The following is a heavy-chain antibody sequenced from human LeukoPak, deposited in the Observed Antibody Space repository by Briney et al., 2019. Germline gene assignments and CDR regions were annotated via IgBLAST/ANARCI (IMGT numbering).Heavy chain of an antibody. CDR3: AKVRWPMIVVVIAAFDI. CDR1: GFTFSSYA. CDR2: LSGSGGST. V-gene: IGHV3-23*01. J-gene: IGHJ3*02. Sequence: GGSLRLSCAASGFTFSSYAMSWVRQAPGKGLEWVSALSGSGGSTYYADSVKGRFTISRDNSKNTLYLQMNSLRAEDTAVYYCAKVRWPMIVVVIAAFDIWGQGTMVTVSS. D-gene: IGHD3-22*01.